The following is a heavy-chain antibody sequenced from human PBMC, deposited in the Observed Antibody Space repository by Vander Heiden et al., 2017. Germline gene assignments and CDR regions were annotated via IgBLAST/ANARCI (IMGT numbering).Heavy chain of an antibody. CDR1: GFSFSTYG. V-gene: IGHV3-30*18. CDR3: AKVFNGYVQSSHYFDQ. Sequence: QVQLVESGGGVVQPGRSLRLPCAAPGFSFSTYGMHWVRQAPGKGLEWVAVISYDGNNKYYADSVKGRFTISRDNSDSTLYLQMNSLGVEDTAVYYCAKVFNGYVQSSHYFDQWGQGTLVTVSS. J-gene: IGHJ4*02. CDR2: ISYDGNNK. D-gene: IGHD2-8*01.